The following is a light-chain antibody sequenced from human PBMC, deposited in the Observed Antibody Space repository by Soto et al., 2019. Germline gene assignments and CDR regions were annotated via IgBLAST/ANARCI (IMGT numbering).Light chain of an antibody. CDR2: GAS. CDR3: QQYDSSPWT. V-gene: IGKV3-20*01. CDR1: QSVSSSY. J-gene: IGKJ1*01. Sequence: EIELTQSPCTLSLSPGERATLSCRASQSVSSSYLAWYQQKPGQAPRLLIYGASSRATGIPDRFSGSGSGTDFTLTISRLEPEDFAMYYCQQYDSSPWTFGQGTKVEIK.